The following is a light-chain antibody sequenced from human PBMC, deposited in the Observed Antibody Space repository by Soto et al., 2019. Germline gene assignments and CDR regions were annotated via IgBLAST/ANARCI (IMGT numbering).Light chain of an antibody. CDR3: QKYNSAPRIT. CDR1: QDINNN. J-gene: IGKJ5*01. V-gene: IGKV1-27*01. CDR2: GAS. Sequence: DIQLTQSPSSLSASVGDRVTITCRASQDINNNLVWYQQKPGKAPNLLIYGASTLHSGVPSRFSGSGSGTDFTLTISSLQPEDVATYYCQKYNSAPRITFGQGTRLDIQ.